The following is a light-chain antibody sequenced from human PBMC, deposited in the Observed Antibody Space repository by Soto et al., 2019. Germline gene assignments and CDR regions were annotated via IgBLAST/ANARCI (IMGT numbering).Light chain of an antibody. J-gene: IGKJ4*01. Sequence: EVVLTQSPGTLSVSLGERAIISCRASQSFISGFVAWYQQKPGRTPRLLIYDASSRATGIPDRFSGSGSGTDFTLTIDRLEPEDFAVYYCQQYGSSPLTFGRGTKVDI. CDR1: QSFISGF. V-gene: IGKV3-20*01. CDR3: QQYGSSPLT. CDR2: DAS.